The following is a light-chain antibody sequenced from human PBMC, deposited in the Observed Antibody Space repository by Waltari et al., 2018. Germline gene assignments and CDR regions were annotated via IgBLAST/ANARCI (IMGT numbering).Light chain of an antibody. V-gene: IGLV2-23*02. CDR3: CSYAGTSTFVV. Sequence: QSALTQPAPVFGSPGQSLTLPCPGRSSECVPYNYFPCYQQHPGKAPKLMIYDVTNRPSGVSNRFSGSKSGNTASLTISGLQADDEADYYCCSYAGTSTFVVFGGGTKLTVL. CDR2: DVT. J-gene: IGLJ3*02. CDR1: SSECVPYNY.